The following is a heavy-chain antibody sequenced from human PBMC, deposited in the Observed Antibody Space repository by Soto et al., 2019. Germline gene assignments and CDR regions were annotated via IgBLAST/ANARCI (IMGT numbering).Heavy chain of an antibody. J-gene: IGHJ5*01. CDR3: STRAYDTTGSYRFDP. CDR1: GGSFSGHS. CDR2: INHSGRV. V-gene: IGHV4-34*01. Sequence: SETLSLTCAVYGGSFSGHSWTWIRQSPGKGLEWIGDINHSGRVNYSPSLKSRVTISLDTSKNQFSLTLSAVTAADTAMYYCSTRAYDTTGSYRFDPWGQGTLVTVSS. D-gene: IGHD3-22*01.